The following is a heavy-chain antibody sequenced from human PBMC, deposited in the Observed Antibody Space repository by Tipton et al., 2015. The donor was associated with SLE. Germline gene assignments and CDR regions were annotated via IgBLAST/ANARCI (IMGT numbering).Heavy chain of an antibody. V-gene: IGHV4-39*07. CDR3: ARGLDTTVLFNWFDP. Sequence: TLSLTCTVSGASIRSSSHYWAWIRQPPGKGLEWIGSIYYSGSTYYNPSLRSRVTISLDTSKNQFSLKLNSVTAADTALYYCARGLDTTVLFNWFDPWGQGTPVTVSS. CDR1: GASIRSSSHY. CDR2: IYYSGST. J-gene: IGHJ5*02. D-gene: IGHD1-1*01.